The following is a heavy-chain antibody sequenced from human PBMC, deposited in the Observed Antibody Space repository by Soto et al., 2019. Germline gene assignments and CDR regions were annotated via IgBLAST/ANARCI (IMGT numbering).Heavy chain of an antibody. V-gene: IGHV3-74*01. D-gene: IGHD3-3*01. J-gene: IGHJ3*02. CDR2: ISSDGSAR. Sequence: EVQLVESGGGLVQPGGSLRLSCAASGFTFRNYWMHWVRQAPGKGLVWVSRISSDGSARDYADSVKGRSTISRDNAKNTLHLQMNSLRVEDTAVYYCARSVREWVALDAFDIWGQGTMVTVSS. CDR3: ARSVREWVALDAFDI. CDR1: GFTFRNYW.